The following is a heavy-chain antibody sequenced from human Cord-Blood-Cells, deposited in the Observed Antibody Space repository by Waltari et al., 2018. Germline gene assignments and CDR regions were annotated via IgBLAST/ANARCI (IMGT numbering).Heavy chain of an antibody. CDR2: IIPIFGTA. CDR3: ASSRRTGYSSGWYDY. V-gene: IGHV1-69*01. D-gene: IGHD6-19*01. J-gene: IGHJ4*02. Sequence: ISWVRQAPGQGLEWMGGIIPIFGTANYAQKFQGRVTITADESTSTAYMELSSLRSEDTAVYYCASSRRTGYSSGWYDYWGQGTLVTVSS.